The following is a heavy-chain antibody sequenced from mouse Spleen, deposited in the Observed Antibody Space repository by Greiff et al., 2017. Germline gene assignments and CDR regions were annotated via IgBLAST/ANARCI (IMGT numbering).Heavy chain of an antibody. CDR1: GYTFTDYN. CDR2: INPNNGGT. Sequence: VQLQQSGPELVKPGASVKMSCKASGYTFTDYNMHWVKQSHGKSLEWIGYINPNNGGTSYNQKFKGKATLTVNKSSSTAYMELRSLTSEDSAVYYCAREREVRGWFAYWGQGTLVTVSA. CDR3: AREREVRGWFAY. V-gene: IGHV1-22*01. J-gene: IGHJ3*01.